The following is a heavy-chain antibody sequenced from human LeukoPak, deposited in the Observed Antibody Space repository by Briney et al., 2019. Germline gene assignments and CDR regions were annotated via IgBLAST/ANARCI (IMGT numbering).Heavy chain of an antibody. CDR1: GFTFSSYA. CDR3: AKDGLRPQKYYFEN. V-gene: IGHV3-23*01. Sequence: PGGSLRLSCAASGFTFSSYAMSWVRQAPGKGLEWVSGINWNGGSTGYADSVKGRFTISRDNSKNTLYLQMNSLRTDDTAVYYCAKDGLRPQKYYFENWGQGTLVTVSS. J-gene: IGHJ4*02. CDR2: INWNGGST.